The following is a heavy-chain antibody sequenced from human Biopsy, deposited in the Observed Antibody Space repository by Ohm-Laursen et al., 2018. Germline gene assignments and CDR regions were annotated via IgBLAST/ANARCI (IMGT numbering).Heavy chain of an antibody. CDR3: GRSYGIMAAPVHL. D-gene: IGHD3-16*01. CDR1: GFTFSDYQ. J-gene: IGHJ4*01. V-gene: IGHV3-11*01. Sequence: LSLTCAASGFTFSDYQMSWIRQTPGKGLEWVSHISSGGSTIFHADSVKGRFTISRDDAKGSLYLQMTNLRAEDTAVYYCGRSYGIMAAPVHLWGQGTLVTVSS. CDR2: ISSGGSTI.